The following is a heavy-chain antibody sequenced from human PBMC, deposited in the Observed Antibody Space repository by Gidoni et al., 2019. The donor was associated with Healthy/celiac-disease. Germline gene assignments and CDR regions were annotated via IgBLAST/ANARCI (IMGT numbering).Heavy chain of an antibody. V-gene: IGHV4-39*01. Sequence: QLQLQESGPGLVKPSETLSLTCTVSGGSISSSSYYWGWIRQPPGKGLEWIGSTYYSGSTYYNPSLKSRVTISVDTSKNQFSLKLSSVTAADTAVYYCARLCELPGGIDYWGQGTLVTVSS. CDR2: TYYSGST. J-gene: IGHJ4*02. D-gene: IGHD1-26*01. CDR3: ARLCELPGGIDY. CDR1: GGSISSSSYY.